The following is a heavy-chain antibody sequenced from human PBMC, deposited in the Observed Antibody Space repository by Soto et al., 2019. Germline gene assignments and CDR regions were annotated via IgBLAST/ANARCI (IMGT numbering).Heavy chain of an antibody. J-gene: IGHJ3*02. CDR1: GFTLSNSE. D-gene: IGHD1-26*01. CDR2: VGSSGNTK. CDR3: ARGLEYYFKPGVFDI. Sequence: EVQLVESGGGLEQPGGSLRLSCAASGFTLSNSEMNWVRRAPGKGLEWVSYVGSSGNTKYYADSVKGRFTISRDNAKNSLYLQMNSLRAEDTAVYYCARGLEYYFKPGVFDIWGQGTMVTVSS. V-gene: IGHV3-48*03.